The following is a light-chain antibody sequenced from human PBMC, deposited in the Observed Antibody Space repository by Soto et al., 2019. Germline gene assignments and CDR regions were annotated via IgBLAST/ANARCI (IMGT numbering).Light chain of an antibody. J-gene: IGKJ1*01. V-gene: IGKV1-5*01. CDR3: QEYSTYSHT. CDR2: DAS. Sequence: DIQMTQSPSTLSASLGDRVTITCRASQSVSNWLAWYQQKPGKAPKLLIYDASNLESGVPSRFSGSGSGTAFILTISSLQPDDIAGYYCQEYSTYSHTFGQGTKVEIK. CDR1: QSVSNW.